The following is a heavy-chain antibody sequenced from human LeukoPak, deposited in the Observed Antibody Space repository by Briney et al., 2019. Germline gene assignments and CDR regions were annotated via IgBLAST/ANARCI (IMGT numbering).Heavy chain of an antibody. V-gene: IGHV4-28*01. J-gene: IGHJ2*01. Sequence: SDTLSLTCAVSGYSISSSNWWGWIRQAPGKGLEWIGYIYYSGSNYYNPSLKSRVTMSVDTSKNQFSLKLSSVTAVDTAVYYCARIFDPPSSSSSWYFDLWGRGTLVTVSS. CDR1: GYSISSSNW. CDR3: ARIFDPPSSSSSWYFDL. CDR2: IYYSGSN. D-gene: IGHD6-13*01.